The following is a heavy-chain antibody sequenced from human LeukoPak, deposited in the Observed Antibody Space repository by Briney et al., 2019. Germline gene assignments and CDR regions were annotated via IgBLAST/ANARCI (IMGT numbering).Heavy chain of an antibody. CDR2: ISAYNGNT. CDR3: ASGDGIQLWLDD. CDR1: GYTFTSYG. D-gene: IGHD5-18*01. V-gene: IGHV1-18*01. Sequence: ASVKVSCKASGYTFTSYGISWVRQAPGQGLEWMGWISAYNGNTNYAQKFQGRVTITADKSTSTAYMELSSLRSEDTAVYYCASGDGIQLWLDDWGQGTLVTVSS. J-gene: IGHJ5*02.